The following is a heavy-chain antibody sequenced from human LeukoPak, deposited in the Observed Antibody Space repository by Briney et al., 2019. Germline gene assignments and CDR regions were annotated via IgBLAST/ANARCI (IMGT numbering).Heavy chain of an antibody. Sequence: ASVKVSCKSSGYTFTGYYMHWVGQAPGQGLEGMGWINPNSGGTNYAQKFQGRVTMTRDTSISTAYMELSRLRSDDTAVYYCATSPVYGDYTTVDGGMDVWGKGTTVTISS. D-gene: IGHD4-17*01. CDR2: INPNSGGT. CDR1: GYTFTGYY. J-gene: IGHJ6*03. V-gene: IGHV1-2*02. CDR3: ATSPVYGDYTTVDGGMDV.